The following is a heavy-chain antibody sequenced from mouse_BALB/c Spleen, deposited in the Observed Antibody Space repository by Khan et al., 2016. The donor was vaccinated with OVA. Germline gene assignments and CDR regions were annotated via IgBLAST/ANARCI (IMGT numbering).Heavy chain of an antibody. CDR3: ARSVTITTVVATDFDY. J-gene: IGHJ2*01. CDR1: GYSITSDYA. D-gene: IGHD1-1*01. CDR2: ISYSGRT. Sequence: EVKLEESGPGLVKPSQSLSLTCTVTGYSITSDYAWNWIRQFPGNKMEWMGYISYSGRTSYNPSLKSRISITRDTSRNQFFLQLNSVTTEDTATYYCARSVTITTVVATDFDYWGQGTTLTVSS. V-gene: IGHV3-2*02.